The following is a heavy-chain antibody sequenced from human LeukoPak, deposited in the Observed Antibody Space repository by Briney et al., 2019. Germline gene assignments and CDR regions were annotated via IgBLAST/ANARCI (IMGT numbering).Heavy chain of an antibody. CDR2: IYTSGST. Sequence: SQTLSLTCTVSGGSISSGSYYWSWIRQPAGKGLEWIGRIYTSGSTNYNPSLKSRVTISVDTSKNQFSLKLSSVTAADTAVYYCARVVYDFWSGYSDPWGQGTLVTVSS. CDR3: ARVVYDFWSGYSDP. J-gene: IGHJ5*02. V-gene: IGHV4-61*02. D-gene: IGHD3-3*01. CDR1: GGSISSGSYY.